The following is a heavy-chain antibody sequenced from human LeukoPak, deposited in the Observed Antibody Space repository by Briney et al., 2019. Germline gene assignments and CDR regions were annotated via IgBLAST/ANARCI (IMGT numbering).Heavy chain of an antibody. V-gene: IGHV3-23*01. D-gene: IGHD3-16*01. Sequence: GGSLRLSCAASGLIFSSYGMHWVRQAPGKGLEWDSGINGRGDSTVYADSVTGRFTISRDNSKNTLYLQMNSLRAEDTAVYYCAKDQGSGHGAYTWGTFDYWGLETLVTVFS. CDR1: GLIFSSYG. CDR3: AKDQGSGHGAYTWGTFDY. CDR2: INGRGDST. J-gene: IGHJ4*01.